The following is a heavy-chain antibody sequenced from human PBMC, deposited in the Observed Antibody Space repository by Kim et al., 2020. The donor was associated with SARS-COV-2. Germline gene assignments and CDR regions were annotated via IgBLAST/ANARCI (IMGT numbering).Heavy chain of an antibody. J-gene: IGHJ3*02. CDR2: ISTSGSTI. CDR3: ARDPIVVVPAAIGENAFDI. CDR1: GFIFSDYY. D-gene: IGHD2-2*02. Sequence: GGSLRLSCAASGFIFSDYYMSWIRQAPGKGLEWVSYISTSGSTIYYADSVKVRFTISRDNAKNSLYLQMNSLRAEDTAVYYCARDPIVVVPAAIGENAFDIWGQGTMVTVSS. V-gene: IGHV3-11*01.